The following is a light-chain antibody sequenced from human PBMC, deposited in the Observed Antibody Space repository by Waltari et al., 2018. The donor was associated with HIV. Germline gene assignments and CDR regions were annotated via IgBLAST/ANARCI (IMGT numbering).Light chain of an antibody. CDR3: QSYDSSLNGFYV. CDR2: GNS. V-gene: IGLV1-40*01. Sequence: QSVLTQPPSVSGAPGQRVTISCTGSRSNLGAGYDVHWYQQLPGTAPKVLIYGNSNRPSGVPDRFSGSKSGTSASLGITGIQAEDEADYYCQSYDSSLNGFYVFGTGTKVTVL. J-gene: IGLJ1*01. CDR1: RSNLGAGYD.